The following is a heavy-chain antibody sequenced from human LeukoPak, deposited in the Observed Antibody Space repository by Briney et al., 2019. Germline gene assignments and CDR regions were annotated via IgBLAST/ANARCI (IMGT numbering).Heavy chain of an antibody. CDR1: GFTFSRYW. V-gene: IGHV3-74*01. D-gene: IGHD3-22*01. Sequence: GGSLRLSCEASGFTFSRYWMHWVRQAPGKGLVWVSRIKSDGKTNYADSVKGRFSISRDNSKNTVYLQMNSLRGDDTAVYYCARDHDSNGYYSSMGIWGQGTMVAVSS. CDR3: ARDHDSNGYYSSMGI. CDR2: IKSDGKT. J-gene: IGHJ3*02.